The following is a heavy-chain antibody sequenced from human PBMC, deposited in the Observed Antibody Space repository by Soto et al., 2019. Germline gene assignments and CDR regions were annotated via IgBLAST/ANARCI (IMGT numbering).Heavy chain of an antibody. D-gene: IGHD3-16*01. CDR3: AKVAGGLGYFDL. CDR2: ISASGGNI. J-gene: IGHJ2*01. Sequence: GGSLRLSCVASGFIFSDYAMTWVRQAPGKGLQWVATISASGGNIEYADSLKGRFTISRDNSKNSVYLQLSGLTADDTAVHYCAKVAGGLGYFDLWGRGTLVPVSS. CDR1: GFIFSDYA. V-gene: IGHV3-23*01.